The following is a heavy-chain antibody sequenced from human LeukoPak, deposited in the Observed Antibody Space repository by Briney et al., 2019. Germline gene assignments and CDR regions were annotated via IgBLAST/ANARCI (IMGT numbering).Heavy chain of an antibody. J-gene: IGHJ4*02. CDR1: GFTFSSYW. V-gene: IGHV3-7*01. CDR2: IKQDGSEK. Sequence: GGSLRLSCAASGFTFSSYWMSWVRQAPGKGLEWVANIKQDGSEKYYVDSVKGRFTIPRDNAKNSLYLQMNSLRAEDTAVYYCARGLSYCSGGSCYSYYFDYWGQGTLVTVSS. CDR3: ARGLSYCSGGSCYSYYFDY. D-gene: IGHD2-15*01.